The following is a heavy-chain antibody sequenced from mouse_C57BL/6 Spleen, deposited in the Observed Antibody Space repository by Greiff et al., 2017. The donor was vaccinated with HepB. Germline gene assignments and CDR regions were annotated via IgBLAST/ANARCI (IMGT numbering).Heavy chain of an antibody. CDR3: ARGQLRLPAWFAY. V-gene: IGHV1-82*01. CDR2: IYPGDGDT. CDR1: GYAFSSSW. Sequence: VQLQQSGPELVKPGASVKISCKASGYAFSSSWMNWVKQRPGQGLEWIGRIYPGDGDTNYNGKFKGKATLTADKSSSTAYMQLSSLTSEDSAVYFCARGQLRLPAWFAYWGQGTLVTVSA. J-gene: IGHJ3*01. D-gene: IGHD3-2*02.